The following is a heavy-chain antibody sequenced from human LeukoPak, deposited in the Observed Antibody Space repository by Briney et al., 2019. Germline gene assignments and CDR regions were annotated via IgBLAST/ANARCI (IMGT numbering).Heavy chain of an antibody. Sequence: PSETLSLICAVYGGSFSGYYWSWIRQPPGKGLEWIGEINHSGSTNYNPSLKSRVTISVDTSKNQFSLKLSSVTAADTAVYYCARGTFDFWSGLESYYMDVWGKGTTVTVSS. CDR3: ARGTFDFWSGLESYYMDV. CDR1: GGSFSGYY. V-gene: IGHV4-34*01. J-gene: IGHJ6*03. D-gene: IGHD3-3*01. CDR2: INHSGST.